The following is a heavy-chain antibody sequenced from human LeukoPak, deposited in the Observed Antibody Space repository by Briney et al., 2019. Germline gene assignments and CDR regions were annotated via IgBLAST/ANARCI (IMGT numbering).Heavy chain of an antibody. CDR3: AKEHYYGWVYWFDP. D-gene: IGHD3-10*01. CDR1: GFTFSSYG. CDR2: ISYDGSNK. J-gene: IGHJ5*02. V-gene: IGHV3-30*18. Sequence: GRSLRLSCAASGFTFSSYGMHWVRQAPGKWLEWVAVISYDGSNKYYADSVKGRFTISRDNSKNTLYLQMNSLRAEDTAVYYCAKEHYYGWVYWFDPWGQGTLVTVSS.